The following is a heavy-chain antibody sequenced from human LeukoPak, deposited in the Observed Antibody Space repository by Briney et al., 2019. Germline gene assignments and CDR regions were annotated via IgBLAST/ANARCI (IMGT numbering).Heavy chain of an antibody. CDR3: ARRQRLNWFDP. V-gene: IGHV4-59*08. Sequence: KPSETLSLTCTVSGGSISANDWSWIRQSPGKGLEWIGNIFYSGRSDYNPSLKSRANISIDTSKNHLSLKLSSMTAADTAVYYGARRQRLNWFDPWGQGTLVTVSS. CDR1: GGSISAND. J-gene: IGHJ5*02. CDR2: IFYSGRS.